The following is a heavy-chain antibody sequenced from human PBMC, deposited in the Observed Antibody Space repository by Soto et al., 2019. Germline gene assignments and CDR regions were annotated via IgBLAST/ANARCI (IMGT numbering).Heavy chain of an antibody. J-gene: IGHJ5*02. CDR2: MNPNSGNT. CDR1: GYTFTSYD. Sequence: ASVKVSCKASGYTFTSYDINWVRQATGQGLEWMGWMNPNSGNTGYAQKFQGRVTMTRNTSISTAYMELSSLRSEDTAVYYCARTDSSSWYRQYNRFDPWGQGTLVTVSS. V-gene: IGHV1-8*01. CDR3: ARTDSSSWYRQYNRFDP. D-gene: IGHD6-13*01.